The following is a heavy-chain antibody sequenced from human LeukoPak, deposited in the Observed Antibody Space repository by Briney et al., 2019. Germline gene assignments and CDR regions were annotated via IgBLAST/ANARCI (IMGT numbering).Heavy chain of an antibody. D-gene: IGHD6-19*01. CDR2: ISWNSGSI. CDR1: GFTFDDYA. J-gene: IGHJ3*02. V-gene: IGHV3-9*01. CDR3: AKSNSPGIAVAGTFDI. Sequence: GRSLRLSCAASGFTFDDYAMHWVRQAPGKGLEGVSGISWNSGSIVYADSVKGRFTISRDNAKNSLYLQMNSLRAEDTALYYCAKSNSPGIAVAGTFDIWGQGTMVTVSS.